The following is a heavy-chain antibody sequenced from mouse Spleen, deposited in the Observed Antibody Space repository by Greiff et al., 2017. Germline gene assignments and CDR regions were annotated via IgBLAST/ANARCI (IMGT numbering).Heavy chain of an antibody. CDR1: GYTFTSYG. D-gene: IGHD2-12*01. CDR3: AGGYYSYDGGAWFAY. Sequence: VQLQQSGAELARPGASVKLSCKASGYTFTSYGISWVKQRTGQGLEWIGEIYPRSGNTYYNEKFKGKATLTADKSSSTAYMELRSLTSEDSAVYFCAGGYYSYDGGAWFAYWGQGTLVTVSA. CDR2: IYPRSGNT. V-gene: IGHV1-81*01. J-gene: IGHJ3*01.